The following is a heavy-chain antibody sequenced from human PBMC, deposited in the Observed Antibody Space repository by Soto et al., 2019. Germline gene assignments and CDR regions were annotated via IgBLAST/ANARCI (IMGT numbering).Heavy chain of an antibody. CDR3: PVSKAIPYNRSEP. CDR2: IHPDDSDT. V-gene: IGHV5-51*01. J-gene: IGHJ5*02. CDR1: GYSFTTYW. D-gene: IGHD2-21*01. Sequence: GESLKISCKGSGYSFTTYWIGWVRQTPGKGLEWIGIIHPDDSDTTYNPSSQGPITISADNSITTAYLHWCSLKASDPAIYYCPVSKAIPYNRSEPRDQETLVTVSS.